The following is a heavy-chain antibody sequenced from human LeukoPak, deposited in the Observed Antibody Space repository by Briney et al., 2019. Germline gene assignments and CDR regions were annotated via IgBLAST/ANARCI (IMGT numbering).Heavy chain of an antibody. CDR3: ATFDSDPGIAAAGQDY. Sequence: GASVKVSCKASGYTFTSYGISWVRQAPGQGLEWMGWISAYNGNTNYAQKLQGRVTMTTDTSTSTAYMELRSLRSDDTAVYYCATFDSDPGIAAAGQDYWGQGTLVTVSS. J-gene: IGHJ4*02. CDR2: ISAYNGNT. V-gene: IGHV1-18*01. D-gene: IGHD6-13*01. CDR1: GYTFTSYG.